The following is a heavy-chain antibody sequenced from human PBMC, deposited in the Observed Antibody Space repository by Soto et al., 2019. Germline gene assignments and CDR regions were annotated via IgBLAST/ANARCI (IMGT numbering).Heavy chain of an antibody. Sequence: GGSLLLSCAASGFTFSSYAMSWVRQAPGKGLEWVSAISGIGGSTYYADSVKGRSTIARDNSKNTLYRQMNSRRAEDRAVYYFAKTPHPIVATMYGRYVWGEGTTGTVAS. V-gene: IGHV3-23*01. CDR2: ISGIGGST. J-gene: IGHJ6*04. CDR1: GFTFSSYA. D-gene: IGHD5-12*01. CDR3: AKTPHPIVATMYGRYV.